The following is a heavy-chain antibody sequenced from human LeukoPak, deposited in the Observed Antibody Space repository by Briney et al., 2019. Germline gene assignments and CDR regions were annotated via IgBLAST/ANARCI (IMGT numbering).Heavy chain of an antibody. J-gene: IGHJ4*02. CDR2: ISGSGGST. CDR1: GFSFSNYG. D-gene: IGHD4-17*01. CDR3: AKDRTGYGDYVFGY. V-gene: IGHV3-23*01. Sequence: GGSLRLSCAASGFSFSNYGMNWVRQAPGKGLEWVSAISGSGGSTYYADSVKGRFTISRDNSKNTLYLQMNSLRAEDTAVYYCAKDRTGYGDYVFGYWGQGTLVTVSS.